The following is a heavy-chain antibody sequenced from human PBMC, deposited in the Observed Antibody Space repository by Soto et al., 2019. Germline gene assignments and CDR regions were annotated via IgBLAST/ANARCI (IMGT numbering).Heavy chain of an antibody. V-gene: IGHV3-53*01. CDR3: AGYCSSTSCYPNVGYYYYGMDV. CDR2: IYSGGST. Sequence: GGSLRLSCAASGFTVSSNYMSWVRQAPGKGLEWVSVIYSGGSTYYADSVKGRFTISRDNSKNTLYLQMNSLRAEDTAVYYCAGYCSSTSCYPNVGYYYYGMDVWGQGNLGHRLL. CDR1: GFTVSSNY. J-gene: IGHJ6*02. D-gene: IGHD2-2*01.